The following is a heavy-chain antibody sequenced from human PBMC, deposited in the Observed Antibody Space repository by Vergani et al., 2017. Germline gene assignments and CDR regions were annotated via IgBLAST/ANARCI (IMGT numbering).Heavy chain of an antibody. V-gene: IGHV3-23*01. D-gene: IGHD3-3*02. CDR3: ATFPAQHTQGPNYYYSYMDV. CDR2: ISASGSST. Sequence: EVQLLESGGGLVQPGGSLRVSCAASGITFKSYAMSWVRQAPGKGLEWVSAISASGSSTHYADSLKGRFTIYRDNSKNILYLQMNSLRAEDTAVYHCATFPAQHTQGPNYYYSYMDVWAKGTTFNVSS. CDR1: GITFKSYA. J-gene: IGHJ6*03.